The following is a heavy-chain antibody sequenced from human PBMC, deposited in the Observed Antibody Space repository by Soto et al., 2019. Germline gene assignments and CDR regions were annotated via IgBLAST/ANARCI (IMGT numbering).Heavy chain of an antibody. CDR3: ARLRWEQAWGCDY. CDR2: INHSGGT. V-gene: IGHV4-34*01. D-gene: IGHD1-26*01. CDR1: GGSFSGYY. Sequence: KTSETLSLTCAVYGGSFSGYYWSWIRQPPGKGLEWVGEINHSGGTNYNPSLKSRVTILVDTSKNQFSLKLGSVTAADTAVYYCARLRWEQAWGCDYWCQGTLVSVSS. J-gene: IGHJ4*02.